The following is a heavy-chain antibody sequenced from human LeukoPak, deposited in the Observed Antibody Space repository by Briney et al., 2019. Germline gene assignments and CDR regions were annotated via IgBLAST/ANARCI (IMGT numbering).Heavy chain of an antibody. CDR3: ARSYYYDSSGYYYGGY. CDR2: ISAYNGNT. Sequence: VSVKVSCKASGYTFTSYGISWVRQAPGQGLEWMGWISAYNGNTNYAQKLQGRVTMTTDTSTSTAYMELRSLRSDDTAVYYCARSYYYDSSGYYYGGYWGQGTLVTVSS. J-gene: IGHJ4*02. D-gene: IGHD3-22*01. CDR1: GYTFTSYG. V-gene: IGHV1-18*01.